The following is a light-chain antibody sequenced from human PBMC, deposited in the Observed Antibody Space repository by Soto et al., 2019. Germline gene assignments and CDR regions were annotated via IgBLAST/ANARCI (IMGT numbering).Light chain of an antibody. J-gene: IGKJ1*01. Sequence: IQMIQSPSSLSASVGDSVTIACRASQSISNYLNWYQQKPGKAPKLLIYAASSLQSGVPSRFSGSGSGTDFTLTISSLQPEDFATYYCQQTNSSPLTFGQGTKVDIK. CDR1: QSISNY. CDR2: AAS. CDR3: QQTNSSPLT. V-gene: IGKV1-39*01.